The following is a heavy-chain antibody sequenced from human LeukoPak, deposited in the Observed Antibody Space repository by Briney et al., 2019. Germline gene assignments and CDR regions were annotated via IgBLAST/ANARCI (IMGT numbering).Heavy chain of an antibody. J-gene: IGHJ4*02. CDR2: IYYNGGT. D-gene: IGHD4-11*01. CDR3: ARVGDYNDLDY. CDR1: GGSMSPYY. V-gene: IGHV4-59*01. Sequence: SETLSLTCTVSGGSMSPYYWSWIRQPPGKTLEWIGYIYYNGGTNYNPSLKSRVTISVDTSKNQFSLKLSSVTDADTAVYYCARVGDYNDLDYWGQGTLVIVSS.